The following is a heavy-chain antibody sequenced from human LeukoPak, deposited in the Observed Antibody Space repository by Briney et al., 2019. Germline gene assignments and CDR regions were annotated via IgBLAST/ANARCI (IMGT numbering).Heavy chain of an antibody. Sequence: GGSLRLSCAASGXTFSSYAMSWVRQAPGRGLEWVSSISGSGRTTYYRGFVQGRFTISRDNSRNTLSLQMNSLTAEDTAVYYCAKSLDDFWSGKDYYFDFWGQGTVLTVSS. V-gene: IGHV3-23*01. D-gene: IGHD3-3*01. CDR1: GXTFSSYA. J-gene: IGHJ4*02. CDR2: ISGSGRTT. CDR3: AKSLDDFWSGKDYYFDF.